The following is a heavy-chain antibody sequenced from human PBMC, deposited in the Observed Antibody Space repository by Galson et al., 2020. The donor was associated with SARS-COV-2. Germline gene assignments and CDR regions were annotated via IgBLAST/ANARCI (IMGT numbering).Heavy chain of an antibody. J-gene: IGHJ4*02. CDR2: IYYSGST. Sequence: ASETLSLTCTVSGGSISSSSYYWGWIRQNPGKGLAWIGSIYYSGSTYYNPSLKSRVTISVDTSKNQFSLKLSPVTAADTAVYYCAREDTAMVIIDYWGQGTLVTVSS. D-gene: IGHD5-18*01. CDR1: GGSISSSSYY. CDR3: AREDTAMVIIDY. V-gene: IGHV4-39*07.